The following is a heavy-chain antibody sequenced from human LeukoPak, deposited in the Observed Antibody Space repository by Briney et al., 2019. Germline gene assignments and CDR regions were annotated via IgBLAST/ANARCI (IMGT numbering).Heavy chain of an antibody. J-gene: IGHJ4*02. CDR3: TRANVAPDY. CDR2: ISSSSSYI. Sequence: PGGSLRLSCAATGFTFSTYNMNWVRQAPGKGLEWVSSISSSSSYIFYADSVKGRFTISRDNAKNSLYLQMNSLRAEDTAVHYCTRANVAPDYWGQGTLVTVSS. V-gene: IGHV3-21*01. D-gene: IGHD5-12*01. CDR1: GFTFSTYN.